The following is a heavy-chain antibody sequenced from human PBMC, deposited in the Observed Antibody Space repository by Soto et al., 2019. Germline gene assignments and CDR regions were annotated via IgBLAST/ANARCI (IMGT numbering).Heavy chain of an antibody. CDR1: GGTFSSYA. J-gene: IGHJ5*02. Sequence: VASVKVSCKASGGTFSSYAISWVRQAPGQGLEWMGGIIPIFGTANYAQKFQGRVTITADESTSTAYMELSSLRSEDTAVYYCARGSGTGLVVGPKCWFDPWGQGNMVTVS. CDR2: IIPIFGTA. V-gene: IGHV1-69*13. D-gene: IGHD1-26*01. CDR3: ARGSGTGLVVGPKCWFDP.